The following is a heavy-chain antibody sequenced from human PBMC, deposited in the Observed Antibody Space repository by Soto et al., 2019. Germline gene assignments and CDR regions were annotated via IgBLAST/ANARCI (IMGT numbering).Heavy chain of an antibody. CDR3: ARRAAAGADY. CDR2: MNPNTGNA. V-gene: IGHV1-8*02. J-gene: IGHJ4*02. D-gene: IGHD6-13*01. CDR1: GGTFSSYA. Sequence: ASVKVSCKASGGTFSSYAISWVRQATGQGLEWMGWMNPNTGNAGYAQKFRGRITMTRNTSISTAYMELSSLRSEDTALYYCARRAAAGADYWGQGILVTVSS.